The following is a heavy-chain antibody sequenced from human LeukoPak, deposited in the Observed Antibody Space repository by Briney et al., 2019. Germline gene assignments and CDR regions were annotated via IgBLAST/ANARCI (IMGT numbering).Heavy chain of an antibody. CDR3: AARSSSSWYPDAFDI. V-gene: IGHV1-58*01. CDR2: IVVGSGNT. J-gene: IGHJ3*02. D-gene: IGHD6-13*01. Sequence: ASVRVSCKASGFTFTSSAVQWVRQARGQRLEWIGWIVVGSGNTNFAQKFQERVTITRDMSTSTAYMELSSLRSEDTAVYYCAARSSSSWYPDAFDIWGQGTMVTVSS. CDR1: GFTFTSSA.